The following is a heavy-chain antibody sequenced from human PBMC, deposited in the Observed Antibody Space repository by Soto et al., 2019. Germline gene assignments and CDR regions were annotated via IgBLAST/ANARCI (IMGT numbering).Heavy chain of an antibody. CDR1: GFTFSSYA. Sequence: PGGSLRLSCAASGFTFSSYAMSWVRQAPGKGLEWVSAISGSGGSTSYAQKFQGRVTMTRDTSTSTVYMELSSLRSEDTAVYYCARDITMIVVVHYCYYGMDVWGQGTTVTVSS. D-gene: IGHD3-22*01. J-gene: IGHJ6*02. V-gene: IGHV3-23*01. CDR3: ARDITMIVVVHYCYYGMDV. CDR2: ISGSGGST.